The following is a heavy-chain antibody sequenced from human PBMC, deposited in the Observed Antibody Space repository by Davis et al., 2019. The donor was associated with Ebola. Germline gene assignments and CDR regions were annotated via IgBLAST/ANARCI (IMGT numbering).Heavy chain of an antibody. CDR2: IRSKANSYAT. V-gene: IGHV3-73*01. Sequence: GESLKISCAASGFTFSGSAMHWVRQASGKGLEWVGRIRSKANSYATAYAASVKGRFTISRDDSKNTAYLQMNSLKTEDTAVYYCTRTLEIYYYYGMDVWGQGTTVTVSS. CDR3: TRTLEIYYYYGMDV. D-gene: IGHD1-1*01. CDR1: GFTFSGSA. J-gene: IGHJ6*02.